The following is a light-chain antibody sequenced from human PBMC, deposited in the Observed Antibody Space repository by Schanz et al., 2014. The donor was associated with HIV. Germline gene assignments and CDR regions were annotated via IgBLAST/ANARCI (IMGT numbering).Light chain of an antibody. CDR1: SSDVGSSNL. CDR3: ASYGGSNNLL. J-gene: IGLJ2*01. V-gene: IGLV2-23*02. CDR2: DVT. Sequence: QSALTQPVSVSGSPGQTITISCTGTSSDVGSSNLVSWYQQHPDKAPKLMIYDVTDRPSGVSTRFSGSKSGNTASLTISGLQAEDEADYYCASYGGSNNLLFGGGTKLTVL.